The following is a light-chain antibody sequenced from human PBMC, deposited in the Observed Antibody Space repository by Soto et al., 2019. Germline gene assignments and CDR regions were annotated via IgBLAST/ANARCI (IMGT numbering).Light chain of an antibody. CDR3: AAWDDSLSGPV. V-gene: IGLV1-47*02. J-gene: IGLJ3*02. Sequence: QSVLTQPPSASGTRGQRVTISCSGSSSNIGSNYVYWYQQLPGTAPKLLIYSNNQRPSGVPDRFSGSKSGTSASLAISGLRSEDEADYYCAAWDDSLSGPVFGGGTKLTVL. CDR2: SNN. CDR1: SSNIGSNY.